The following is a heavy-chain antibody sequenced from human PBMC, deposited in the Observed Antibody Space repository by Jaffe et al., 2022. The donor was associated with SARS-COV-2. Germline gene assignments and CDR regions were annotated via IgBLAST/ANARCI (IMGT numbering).Heavy chain of an antibody. J-gene: IGHJ5*02. CDR1: GFTFSSYA. V-gene: IGHV3-23*01. Sequence: EVQLLESGGGLVQPGGSLRLSCAASGFTFSSYAMNWVRQAPGKGLEWVSAISGSGGSTYYADSVKGRFSISRDNSKNTLYLQMDSLRAEDTAVYFCARLTGGSYYTPWGQGTLVTVSS. D-gene: IGHD1-26*01. CDR3: ARLTGGSYYTP. CDR2: ISGSGGST.